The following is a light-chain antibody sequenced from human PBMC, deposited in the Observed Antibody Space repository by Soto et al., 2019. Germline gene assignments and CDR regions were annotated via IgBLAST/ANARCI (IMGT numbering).Light chain of an antibody. CDR2: DAS. CDR3: QQRSNWPPLT. J-gene: IGKJ4*01. CDR1: QSVSSY. Sequence: EILLTQSPATLSLSPGEGATLSCRASQSVSSYLAWYQQKPGQAPRLLIYDASNRATGIPARFSGSGSGTDFTLTISSLEPEDFAVYYCQQRSNWPPLTFGGGTKVDIK. V-gene: IGKV3-11*01.